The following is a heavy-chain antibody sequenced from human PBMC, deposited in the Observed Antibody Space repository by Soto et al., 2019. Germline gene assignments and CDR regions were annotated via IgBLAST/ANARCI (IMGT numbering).Heavy chain of an antibody. CDR2: IYYSGST. CDR1: GGSISSGGYY. J-gene: IGHJ6*02. CDR3: AREIGYYDYVWGSYRSLYGMDV. D-gene: IGHD3-16*02. Sequence: QEQLQESGPGLVKPSQTISLTCTVYGGSISSGGYYWSWIRQHPVKGLEWIGYIYYSGSTYYNPSLKSRVTISVDTSKNQFSLKLSSVTAADTVVYYCAREIGYYDYVWGSYRSLYGMDVWGQGTTVTVSS. V-gene: IGHV4-31*03.